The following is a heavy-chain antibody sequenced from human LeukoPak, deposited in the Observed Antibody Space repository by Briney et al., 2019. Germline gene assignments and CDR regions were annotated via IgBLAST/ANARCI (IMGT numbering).Heavy chain of an antibody. D-gene: IGHD3-10*01. V-gene: IGHV3-13*04. CDR2: IGKGGDT. CDR1: GFTFSNYD. CDR3: ARRGPGPFDY. Sequence: GGSLRLSCAASGFTFSNYDMHWVRQATGKGLEWVSGIGKGGDTYYADSVKDRFIFSRENAKNSVSLQMNSLRAGDTALYYCARRGPGPFDYWGQGTLVTVSS. J-gene: IGHJ4*02.